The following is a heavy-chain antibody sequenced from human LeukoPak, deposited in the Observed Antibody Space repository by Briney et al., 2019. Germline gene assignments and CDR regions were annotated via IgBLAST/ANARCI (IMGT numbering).Heavy chain of an antibody. CDR2: TYYKSKLYD. CDR1: GDRVSSSSAA. D-gene: IGHD3-10*01. J-gene: IGHJ6*02. Sequence: SQTLSLTCVLSGDRVSSSSAAWNWVRQSPSRGLEWLGRTYYKSKLYDDYAVSVKSRITISPDASTNQFSLHLSSVTPEDTAVYYCAREGISLVRGVVLYYYGMDVWGQGTTVTVSS. V-gene: IGHV6-1*01. CDR3: AREGISLVRGVVLYYYGMDV.